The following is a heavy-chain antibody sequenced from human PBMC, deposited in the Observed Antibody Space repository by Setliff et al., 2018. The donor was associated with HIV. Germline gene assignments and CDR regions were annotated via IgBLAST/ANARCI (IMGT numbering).Heavy chain of an antibody. V-gene: IGHV1-3*03. CDR1: GFPFINYA. J-gene: IGHJ4*02. CDR2: INVDSGNT. D-gene: IGHD3-22*01. CDR3: ARIPNHSSGFDY. Sequence: PSVKVSCKASGFPFINYAIHWVRQAPGQRLEWMGWINVDSGNTKYLQDLQGRVTITSDTSATTAYMEVSNLRSEDTAVYYCARIPNHSSGFDYWGQGTPVTVSS.